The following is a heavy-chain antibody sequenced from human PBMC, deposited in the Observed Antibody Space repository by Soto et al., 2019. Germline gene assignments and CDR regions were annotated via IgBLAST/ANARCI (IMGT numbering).Heavy chain of an antibody. Sequence: GASVKVSCKASGGTFSSYTISWVRQAPGQGLEWMGRIIPILGIANYAQKFQGRVTITADKSTSTAYMELSSLRSEDTAVYFCARDPPAPSLYYDFWSGPFDYWGQGTLVTVSS. CDR3: ARDPPAPSLYYDFWSGPFDY. V-gene: IGHV1-69*04. CDR1: GGTFSSYT. CDR2: IIPILGIA. D-gene: IGHD3-3*01. J-gene: IGHJ4*02.